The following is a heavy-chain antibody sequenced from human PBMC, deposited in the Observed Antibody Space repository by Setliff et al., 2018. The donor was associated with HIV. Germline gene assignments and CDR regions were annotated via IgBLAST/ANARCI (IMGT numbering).Heavy chain of an antibody. CDR3: ASGSGIDWFDP. J-gene: IGHJ5*02. CDR2: IYPGDSHV. Sequence: GESLKISCKASGYRFTSYWIGWVRQMPGKGLEWMGIIYPGDSHVRYSPSFQGQVTISADKSTSTAYLQWTSLKASDSAMYYCASGSGIDWFDPWGQGTLVTVSS. V-gene: IGHV5-51*01. CDR1: GYRFTSYW. D-gene: IGHD3-10*01.